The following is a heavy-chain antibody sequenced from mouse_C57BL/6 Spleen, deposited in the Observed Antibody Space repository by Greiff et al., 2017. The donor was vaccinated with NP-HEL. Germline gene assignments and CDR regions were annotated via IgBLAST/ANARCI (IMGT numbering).Heavy chain of an antibody. D-gene: IGHD5-5*01. CDR1: GYTFTSYW. V-gene: IGHV1-72*01. J-gene: IGHJ2*01. CDR2: IDPNSGGT. Sequence: QVHVKQPGAELVKPGASVKLSCKASGYTFTSYWMHWVKQRPGRGLEWIGRIDPNSGGTKYNEKFKSKATLTVDKPSSTAYMQLSSLTSEDAAVYYCARERGSHYPLYFDYWGQGTTLTVSS. CDR3: ARERGSHYPLYFDY.